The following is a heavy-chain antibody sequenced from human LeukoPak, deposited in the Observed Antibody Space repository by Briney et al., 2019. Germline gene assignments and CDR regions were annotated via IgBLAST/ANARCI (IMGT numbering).Heavy chain of an antibody. D-gene: IGHD3-22*01. CDR3: ARGGLYYYDSSGSLQYFQH. V-gene: IGHV4-59*12. Sequence: SETLSLTCTVSGGSITGYYWSWIRQPPGKGLEWIGYIYYSGSTNYNPSLKSRVTISVDTSKNQFSLKLSSVTAADTAVYYCARGGLYYYDSSGSLQYFQHWGQGTLVTVSS. J-gene: IGHJ1*01. CDR2: IYYSGST. CDR1: GGSITGYY.